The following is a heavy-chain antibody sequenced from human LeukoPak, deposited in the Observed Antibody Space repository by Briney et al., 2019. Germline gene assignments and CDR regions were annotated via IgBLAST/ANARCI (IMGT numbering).Heavy chain of an antibody. V-gene: IGHV3-11*01. CDR2: ISSSGSTI. Sequence: AGGSLRLSCAASGFTFSDYYMSWIRQAPGKGLEWVSYISSSGSTIYYADSVKGRFTISRDNAKNSLYLQMNSLRAEDTAVYYCASVGMVRGAIITNGRRDYWGQGTLVTVSS. CDR3: ASVGMVRGAIITNGRRDY. CDR1: GFTFSDYY. D-gene: IGHD3-10*01. J-gene: IGHJ4*02.